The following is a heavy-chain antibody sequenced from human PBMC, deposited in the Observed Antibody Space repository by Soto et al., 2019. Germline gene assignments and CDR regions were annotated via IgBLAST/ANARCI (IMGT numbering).Heavy chain of an antibody. CDR2: IYYSGST. D-gene: IGHD2-15*01. Sequence: PSETLSLTWTVSGGSISSGGYYWSWIRQHPGKGLEWIGYIYYSGSTYYNPSLKSRVTISVDTSKNQFSLKLSSVTAADTAVYYCAREETATFDYWGQGTLVTVSS. J-gene: IGHJ4*02. CDR1: GGSISSGGYY. V-gene: IGHV4-31*02. CDR3: AREETATFDY.